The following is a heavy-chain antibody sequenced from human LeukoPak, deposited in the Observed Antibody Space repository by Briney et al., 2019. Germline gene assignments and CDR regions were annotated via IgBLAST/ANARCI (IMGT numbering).Heavy chain of an antibody. Sequence: ASVKVSCKASGYTFTSYYMHWVRQAPGQGLEWMGIINPSGGSTSYAQEFQGRVTMTRDTSTSTVYMELSSLRSEDTAVYYCARERRGGYDVDYWGQGTLVTVSS. CDR1: GYTFTSYY. CDR2: INPSGGST. D-gene: IGHD5-12*01. CDR3: ARERRGGYDVDY. J-gene: IGHJ4*02. V-gene: IGHV1-46*01.